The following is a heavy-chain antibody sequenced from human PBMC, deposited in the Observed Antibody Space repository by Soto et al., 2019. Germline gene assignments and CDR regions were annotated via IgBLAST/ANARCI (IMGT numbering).Heavy chain of an antibody. D-gene: IGHD6-13*01. Sequence: PSETLSLTCTVSGGSISSYYWSWIRQPAGKGLEWIGRIYTSGSTNYNPSLKSRVTMSVDTSKNQFSLKPSSVTAADTAVYYCARAWDSSSWYNWFDPWGQGTLVTVSS. CDR1: GGSISSYY. CDR3: ARAWDSSSWYNWFDP. CDR2: IYTSGST. V-gene: IGHV4-4*07. J-gene: IGHJ5*02.